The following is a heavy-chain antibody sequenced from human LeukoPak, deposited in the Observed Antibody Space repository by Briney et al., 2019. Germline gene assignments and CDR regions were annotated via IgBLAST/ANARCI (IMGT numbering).Heavy chain of an antibody. CDR3: AREKQKYSSGWYCLDY. Sequence: GRSLRPSCAASGFTFSNYGLHWVRQAPGKGLEWVALIWYDGSNKYYADSVKGRFTISRDNSKNTLYLQMNSLRAEDTAVYYCAREKQKYSSGWYCLDYWGQGTLVTVSS. D-gene: IGHD6-19*01. V-gene: IGHV3-33*01. CDR2: IWYDGSNK. CDR1: GFTFSNYG. J-gene: IGHJ4*02.